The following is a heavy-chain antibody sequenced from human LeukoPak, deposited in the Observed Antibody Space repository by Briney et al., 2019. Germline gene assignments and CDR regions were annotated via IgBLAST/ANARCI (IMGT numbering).Heavy chain of an antibody. D-gene: IGHD3-22*01. CDR1: RYTLTELS. CDR2: FDPEDGET. Sequence: GASVKVSCKVSRYTLTELSMHWVRQAPGKGLEWMGGFDPEDGETIYAQKFQGRVTMTEDTSTDTAYMELSSLRSEDTAVYYCATAPRIVRASMINWFDPWGQGTLVTVSS. CDR3: ATAPRIVRASMINWFDP. V-gene: IGHV1-24*01. J-gene: IGHJ5*02.